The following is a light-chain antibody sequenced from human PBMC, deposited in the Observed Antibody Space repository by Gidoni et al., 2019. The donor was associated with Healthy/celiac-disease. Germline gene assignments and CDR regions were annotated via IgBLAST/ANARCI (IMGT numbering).Light chain of an antibody. J-gene: IGKJ1*01. Sequence: EIVMTQSPATLSVSPGERATLSCRASQSVSSNLAWYQQKPGQAPRLLIYGASTRATGIPARFSGSGSGTEFTLSISSLQSEDFAVYYCQQYNNWPPVAFGQGTKVEIK. V-gene: IGKV3-15*01. CDR1: QSVSSN. CDR3: QQYNNWPPVA. CDR2: GAS.